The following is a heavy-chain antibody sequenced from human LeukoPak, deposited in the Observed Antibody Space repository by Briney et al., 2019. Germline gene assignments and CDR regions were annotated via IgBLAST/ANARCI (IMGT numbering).Heavy chain of an antibody. Sequence: GGSLRLSCAASGMTFSHRWMHWVRQAPGKGLVWVSLIKNDGRTTIYADSVKGRFTISRDNGKSTLYLQMNSLRAEDTGIYYCTTGPSYGYEWWGQGTVVPVSS. CDR1: GMTFSHRW. CDR2: IKNDGRTT. V-gene: IGHV3-74*01. CDR3: TTGPSYGYEW. D-gene: IGHD3-16*01. J-gene: IGHJ4*02.